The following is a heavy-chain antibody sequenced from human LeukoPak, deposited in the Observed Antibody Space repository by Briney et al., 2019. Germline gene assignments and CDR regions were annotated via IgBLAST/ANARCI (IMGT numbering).Heavy chain of an antibody. CDR2: VSGSGGST. CDR1: GFIFSNYA. V-gene: IGHV3-23*01. Sequence: GGSLRLSCAASGFIFSNYAMSWVRQAPGTGLEWVSAVSGSGGSTYYADSVKGRFTISRDNSKDTLYLQMNSLRAEDTAVYYCAKDQGYCSSTSCSFDYWGQGTLVTVSS. CDR3: AKDQGYCSSTSCSFDY. D-gene: IGHD2-2*01. J-gene: IGHJ4*02.